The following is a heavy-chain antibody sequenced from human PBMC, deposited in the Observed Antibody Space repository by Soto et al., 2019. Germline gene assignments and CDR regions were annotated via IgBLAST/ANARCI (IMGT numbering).Heavy chain of an antibody. CDR1: GGSISSSSYY. D-gene: IGHD3-22*01. CDR2: IYYSGST. CDR3: ARLTYYYDSSGYYQLNWFDP. Sequence: SETLSLTCTVSGGSISSSSYYWGWIRQPPGKGLEWIGSIYYSGSTYYNPSLKSRVTISVDTSKNQFSLKLSSVTAADTAVYYCARLTYYYDSSGYYQLNWFDPWGQGTLVTVS. V-gene: IGHV4-39*01. J-gene: IGHJ5*02.